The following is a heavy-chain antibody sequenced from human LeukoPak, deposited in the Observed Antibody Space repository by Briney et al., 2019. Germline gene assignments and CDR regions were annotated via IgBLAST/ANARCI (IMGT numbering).Heavy chain of an antibody. J-gene: IGHJ6*02. CDR1: GFTFSSYA. V-gene: IGHV3-23*01. CDR2: ISGSGGPGT. CDR3: VKDRGGSPFYGMDV. Sequence: PGGSLRLSCAGSGFTFSSYAMSWVRQAPGKGLEWVSTISGSGGPGTYYADSVKGRFTVSRDNSRNTLYLPMNSLRAEDTAVYYCVKDRGGSPFYGMDVWGQGTTVTVSS. D-gene: IGHD1-26*01.